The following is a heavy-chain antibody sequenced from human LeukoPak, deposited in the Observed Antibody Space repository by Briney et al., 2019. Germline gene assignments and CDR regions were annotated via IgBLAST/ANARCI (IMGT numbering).Heavy chain of an antibody. Sequence: ASVKVSCKASGYTFTSYDVNWVRQATGQGLEWMGWMNPNSGNTGYAQKFQGRVTISRNTSITTAYMELSSLRSEDTAVYYCATGATVLYYFDYWGQGTLVTVSS. CDR1: GYTFTSYD. V-gene: IGHV1-8*03. J-gene: IGHJ4*02. CDR3: ATGATVLYYFDY. CDR2: MNPNSGNT. D-gene: IGHD4-11*01.